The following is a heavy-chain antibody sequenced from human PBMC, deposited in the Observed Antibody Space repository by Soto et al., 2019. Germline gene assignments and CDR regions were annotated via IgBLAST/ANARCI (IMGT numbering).Heavy chain of an antibody. CDR1: GYTFTGYF. J-gene: IGHJ5*02. D-gene: IGHD3-10*01. V-gene: IGHV1-2*02. CDR3: ARVIRGAYYNSPLDT. CDR2: INPYSGGA. Sequence: ASVTVSCKASGYTFTGYFRHWVRQAHEQGLEWMGWINPYSGGADYAQSFQGRVTMTRDTSISTVYMELSRLRFDDTAVYYCARVIRGAYYNSPLDTWGQGTVVTVSS.